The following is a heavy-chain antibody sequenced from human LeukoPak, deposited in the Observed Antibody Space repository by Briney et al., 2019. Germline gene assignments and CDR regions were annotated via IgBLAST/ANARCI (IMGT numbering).Heavy chain of an antibody. V-gene: IGHV4-39*01. CDR1: GGSISSSSYY. CDR3: ARHGYSFGYVDS. CDR2: IFYTGTT. D-gene: IGHD5-18*01. Sequence: SETLSLTCTASGGSISSSSYYWGWIRQPPGKGLEWIGTIFYTGTTYCTPSLKSRVTISVDTSKKQFSLKMTSVTAADTAVYFCARHGYSFGYVDSWGRGALVTVSS. J-gene: IGHJ5*01.